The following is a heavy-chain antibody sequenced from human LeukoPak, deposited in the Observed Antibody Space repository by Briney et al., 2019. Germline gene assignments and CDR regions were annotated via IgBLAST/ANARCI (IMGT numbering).Heavy chain of an antibody. CDR2: IYTSGST. D-gene: IGHD6-6*01. Sequence: SETLSLTCTVSGGSISSYYWSWIRQPAGQGLEWIGRIYTSGSTNFNPSLKSRVTMSVDTYKNQISLTVNSVTAADTAVYYCARESYSSSYLFDSWGQGTLVTVSS. CDR1: GGSISSYY. V-gene: IGHV4-4*07. J-gene: IGHJ4*02. CDR3: ARESYSSSYLFDS.